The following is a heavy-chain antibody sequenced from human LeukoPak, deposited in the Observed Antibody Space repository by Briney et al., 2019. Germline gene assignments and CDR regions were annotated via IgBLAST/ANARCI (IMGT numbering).Heavy chain of an antibody. Sequence: GASVKVSCKASGYTFTGYYMHWVRQAPGQGLEWMGWINPNSGGTNYAQKFQGRVTMTRDTPISTAYMELSRLRSDDTAVYYCARDRRTAVAGNFDYWGQGTLVTVSS. V-gene: IGHV1-2*02. D-gene: IGHD6-19*01. CDR2: INPNSGGT. CDR1: GYTFTGYY. J-gene: IGHJ4*02. CDR3: ARDRRTAVAGNFDY.